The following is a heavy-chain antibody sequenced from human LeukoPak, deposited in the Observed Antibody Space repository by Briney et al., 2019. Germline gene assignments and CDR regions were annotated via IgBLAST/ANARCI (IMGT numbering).Heavy chain of an antibody. V-gene: IGHV3-64*01. CDR2: ISSNGGST. Sequence: PGGSLRLSCAASGFTFSSYAMHWVRQAPGKGLEYVSAISSNGGSTYYANSVKGRFTISRDNSKNTLYLQMGSLRAEDMAVYYCARDNGYSSGWYPFGYWGQGTLVTVSS. D-gene: IGHD6-19*01. J-gene: IGHJ4*02. CDR1: GFTFSSYA. CDR3: ARDNGYSSGWYPFGY.